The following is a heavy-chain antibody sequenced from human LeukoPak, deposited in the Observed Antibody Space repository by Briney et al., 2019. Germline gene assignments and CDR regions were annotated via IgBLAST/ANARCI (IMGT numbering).Heavy chain of an antibody. V-gene: IGHV3-21*01. CDR2: ISSSSSYI. D-gene: IGHD6-19*01. CDR1: GFTYSGYS. J-gene: IGHJ4*02. CDR3: ARDPSLYSSGWFDY. Sequence: PGGSLRLSCAASGFTYSGYSINWVRQAPGKGLEWVSSISSSSSYIYYADSVRGRFTISRDNAKNSLYLQMNSLRAEDTAVYYCARDPSLYSSGWFDYWGQGTLVTVSS.